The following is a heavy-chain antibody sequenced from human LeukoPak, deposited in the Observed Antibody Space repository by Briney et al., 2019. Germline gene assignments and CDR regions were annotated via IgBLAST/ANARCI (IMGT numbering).Heavy chain of an antibody. CDR1: GYTFTSYD. CDR2: MNPNSGNT. D-gene: IGHD5-24*01. CDR3: ARGQGPRWLQSLYYYYYGMDV. J-gene: IGHJ6*02. Sequence: ASVKVSCKASGYTFTSYDINWVRQATGQGLEWMGWMNPNSGNTGYAQKFQGRVTMTRNTSISTAYMKLSSLRSEDTAVYYCARGQGPRWLQSLYYYYYGMDVWGQGTTVTVSS. V-gene: IGHV1-8*01.